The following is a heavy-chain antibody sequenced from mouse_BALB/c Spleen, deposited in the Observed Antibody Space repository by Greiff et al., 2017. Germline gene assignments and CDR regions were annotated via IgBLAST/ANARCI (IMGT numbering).Heavy chain of an antibody. V-gene: IGHV5-12-2*01. D-gene: IGHD2-1*01. CDR3: ARHGNSYYAMDY. J-gene: IGHJ4*01. CDR1: GFTFSSYT. CDR2: ISNGGGST. Sequence: EVKLMESGGGLVQPGGSLKLSCAASGFTFSSYTMSWVRQTPEKRLEWVAYISNGGGSTYYPDTVKGRFTISRDNAKNTLYLQMSSLKSEDTAMYYCARHGNSYYAMDYWGQGTSVTVSS.